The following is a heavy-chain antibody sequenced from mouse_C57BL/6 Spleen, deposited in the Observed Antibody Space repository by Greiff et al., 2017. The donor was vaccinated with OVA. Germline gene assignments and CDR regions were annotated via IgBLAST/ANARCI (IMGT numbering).Heavy chain of an antibody. CDR3: AIDYGSSYAMDY. D-gene: IGHD1-1*01. CDR1: GYTFTSYW. V-gene: IGHV1-74*01. CDR2: LHPSDSDT. J-gene: IGHJ4*01. Sequence: QVQLQQPGAELVKPGASVKVSCKASGYTFTSYWMHWVKQRPGQGLAWIGRLHPSDSDTNYNQKFKGKATLTVDKSSSTAYMQLSSLTSEDSAVYYCAIDYGSSYAMDYWGQGTSVTVSS.